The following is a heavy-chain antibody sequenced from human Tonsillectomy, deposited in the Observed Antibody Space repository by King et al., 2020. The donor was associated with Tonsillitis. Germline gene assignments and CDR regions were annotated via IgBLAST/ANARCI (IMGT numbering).Heavy chain of an antibody. Sequence: VQLVESGGGLVQPGGSLRLSCAASGFTFSSYAMNWVRQAPGKGLEWVSVISGSGGSTYYADSVKGRFTISRDNYKNTLYLQMNSLRAEDTSVYYCAKVGLEAVAGLNPSYFDLWGRGALVTVSS. CDR3: AKVGLEAVAGLNPSYFDL. V-gene: IGHV3-23*04. CDR2: ISGSGGST. D-gene: IGHD6-19*01. CDR1: GFTFSSYA. J-gene: IGHJ2*01.